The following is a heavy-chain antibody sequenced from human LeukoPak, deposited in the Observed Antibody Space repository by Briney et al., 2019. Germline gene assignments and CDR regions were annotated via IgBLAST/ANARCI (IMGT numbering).Heavy chain of an antibody. CDR3: ARVFSEGAMIAWDAFDI. CDR2: IYYSGST. D-gene: IGHD1-26*01. Sequence: SETLSPTCTVSGGSISSYYWSWIRQPPGKGLEWIGYIYYSGSTNYNPSLKSRVTISVDTSKNQFSLKLSSVTAADTAVYYCARVFSEGAMIAWDAFDIWGQGTMVTVSS. CDR1: GGSISSYY. J-gene: IGHJ3*02. V-gene: IGHV4-59*01.